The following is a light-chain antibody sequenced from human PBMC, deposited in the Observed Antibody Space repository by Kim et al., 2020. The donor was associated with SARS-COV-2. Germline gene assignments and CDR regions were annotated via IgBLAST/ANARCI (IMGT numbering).Light chain of an antibody. CDR2: DVT. Sequence: QSVLTQPASVSGSLGQSITISCTGTSGDIGAYNYVSWYQQRPGEAPKLVIFDVTERPSGLSSRFSGSKSGNTASLTISGLQAEDDADYYCSSYTSASTRVFGGGTKVTVL. CDR3: SSYTSASTRV. J-gene: IGLJ2*01. CDR1: SGDIGAYNY. V-gene: IGLV2-14*03.